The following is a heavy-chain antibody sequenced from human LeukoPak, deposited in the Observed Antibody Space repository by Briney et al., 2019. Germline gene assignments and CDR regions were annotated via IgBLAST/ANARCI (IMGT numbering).Heavy chain of an antibody. D-gene: IGHD3-10*01. CDR3: ARRGLRNDY. CDR1: GGSFSGYY. V-gene: IGHV4-34*01. CDR2: INHSGST. Sequence: PSETLSLTCAVYGGSFSGYYWSWIRQPPGKGLEWIGEINHSGSTNYNPSLKSRVTISVDTSKNQFSQKLSSVTAADTAVYYCARRGLRNDYWGQGTLVTVSS. J-gene: IGHJ4*02.